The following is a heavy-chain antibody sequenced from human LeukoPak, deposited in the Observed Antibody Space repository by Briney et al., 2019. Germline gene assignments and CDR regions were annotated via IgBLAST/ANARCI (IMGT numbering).Heavy chain of an antibody. Sequence: SGRSLRLSCAASGFTFSSYGMHWVRQAPGKGLEWVSVFYSGDTTYYANSVKGRFTISRDSSKNMLYLQMNSLRAEDTAVYYCARRLLTGYYEFWGQGTLVTVSS. CDR2: FYSGDTT. CDR3: ARRLLTGYYEF. J-gene: IGHJ4*02. D-gene: IGHD3-9*01. V-gene: IGHV3-66*01. CDR1: GFTFSSYG.